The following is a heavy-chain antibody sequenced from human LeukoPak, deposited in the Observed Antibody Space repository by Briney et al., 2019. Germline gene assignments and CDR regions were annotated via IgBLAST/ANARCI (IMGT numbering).Heavy chain of an antibody. Sequence: GASVKVSXKASGYTFTDYFIHWERQAPGQGLEWMGWISAYNGNTNYAQKLQGRVTMTTDTSTSTAYMELRSLRSDDTAVYYCARERNGDYEGYDAFDIWGQGTMVTVSS. CDR3: ARERNGDYEGYDAFDI. V-gene: IGHV1-18*04. D-gene: IGHD4-17*01. CDR2: ISAYNGNT. J-gene: IGHJ3*02. CDR1: GYTFTDYF.